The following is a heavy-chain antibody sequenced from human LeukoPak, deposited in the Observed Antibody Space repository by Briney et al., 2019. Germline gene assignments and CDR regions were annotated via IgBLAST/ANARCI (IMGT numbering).Heavy chain of an antibody. D-gene: IGHD1-1*01. J-gene: IGHJ4*02. V-gene: IGHV4-61*02. CDR2: IYTSGST. CDR1: GGSISSGTYY. CDR3: ARTLKTTGTVFDN. Sequence: PSQTLSLTCSVSGGSISSGTYYWSWIRQPAGKGLEWIGRIYTSGSTNYNPSLKSRVTISVDTSKNQFSLRLSSVTAADTAVYYCARTLKTTGTVFDNWGQGTLVTVSS.